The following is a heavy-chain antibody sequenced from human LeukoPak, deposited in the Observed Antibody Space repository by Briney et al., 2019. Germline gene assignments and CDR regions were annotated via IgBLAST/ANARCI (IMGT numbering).Heavy chain of an antibody. CDR1: GFTFSNYW. Sequence: GGSLRLSCVASGFTFSNYWMTWVRQAPGKGLEWAANIKQDGSEKYYVDSVKGRFTISRDNAKNSLYLQMNSLRAEDTAVYYCTRGGNRHGYWGQGILVTVSS. CDR2: IKQDGSEK. CDR3: TRGGNRHGY. V-gene: IGHV3-7*05. D-gene: IGHD1-14*01. J-gene: IGHJ4*02.